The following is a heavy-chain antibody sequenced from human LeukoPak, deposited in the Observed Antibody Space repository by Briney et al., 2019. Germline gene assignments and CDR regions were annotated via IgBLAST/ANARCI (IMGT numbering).Heavy chain of an antibody. CDR1: GYTFTSYG. J-gene: IGHJ6*02. V-gene: IGHV1-18*01. CDR3: ARDKVRYDFWSGYSPDEYYYYGMDV. D-gene: IGHD3-3*01. CDR2: ISAYNGNT. Sequence: GASVKVSCKASGYTFTSYGISWVRQAPGQGLEWMGWISAYNGNTNYAQKLQGRVTMTTDTSTSTAYMELRSLRSDDTAVYYCARDKVRYDFWSGYSPDEYYYYGMDVWSQGTTVTVSS.